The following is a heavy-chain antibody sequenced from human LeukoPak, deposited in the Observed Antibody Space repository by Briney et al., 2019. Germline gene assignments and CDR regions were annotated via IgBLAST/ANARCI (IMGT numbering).Heavy chain of an antibody. Sequence: QPGRSLRLSCAASGFTFSSYAMHWVRQAPGKGLEWVAVISYDGSNKYYADSVKGRFTISRDNSKNTLYLQMNSLRAEDTAVYYCAKDRGYCSSTSCYHYFDYWGQGTLVTVSS. V-gene: IGHV3-30-3*01. D-gene: IGHD2-2*01. CDR3: AKDRGYCSSTSCYHYFDY. J-gene: IGHJ4*02. CDR2: ISYDGSNK. CDR1: GFTFSSYA.